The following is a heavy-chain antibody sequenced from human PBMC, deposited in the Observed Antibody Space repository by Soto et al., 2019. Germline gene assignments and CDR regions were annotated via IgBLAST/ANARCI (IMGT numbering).Heavy chain of an antibody. D-gene: IGHD2-15*01. CDR1: GFTFSSYS. CDR3: AGIYCSGGSCYSSYYYYGMDV. CDR2: ISSISSTI. J-gene: IGHJ6*02. V-gene: IGHV3-48*01. Sequence: EVQLVESGGGLVQPGGSLRLSCAASGFTFSSYSMNWVRQAPGKGLEWVSYISSISSTIYYADSVKGRFTISRDNAKNSLYLQMNSLRAEDTGVYYCAGIYCSGGSCYSSYYYYGMDVWCQGTTVTVSS.